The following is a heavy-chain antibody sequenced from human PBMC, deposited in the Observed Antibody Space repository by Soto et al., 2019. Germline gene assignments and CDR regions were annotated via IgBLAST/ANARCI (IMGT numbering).Heavy chain of an antibody. Sequence: GGSLRLSCAASGFTFDDYAMHWVRQAPGKGLEWVSGISWNSGSIGYADSVKGRFTISRDNAKNSLYLQMNSLRAEDTALYYCAKDVGYCSGGSCRGLDYWGQGTLVTVSS. D-gene: IGHD2-15*01. V-gene: IGHV3-9*01. J-gene: IGHJ4*02. CDR1: GFTFDDYA. CDR2: ISWNSGSI. CDR3: AKDVGYCSGGSCRGLDY.